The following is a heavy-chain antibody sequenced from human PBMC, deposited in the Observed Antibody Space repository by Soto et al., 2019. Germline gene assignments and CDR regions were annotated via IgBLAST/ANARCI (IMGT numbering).Heavy chain of an antibody. V-gene: IGHV3-30*18. D-gene: IGHD1-20*01. Sequence: SLRLSCAASGFTFSSYGMHWVRQAPGKGLEGGAGISYDGSNKNYADSVEGRFTIPRDNSKNTLYLQMDSLRADDTAVYYCAKDAVYNDGLLREGNCGQGTLVTVSS. CDR2: ISYDGSNK. CDR1: GFTFSSYG. J-gene: IGHJ4*02. CDR3: AKDAVYNDGLLREGN.